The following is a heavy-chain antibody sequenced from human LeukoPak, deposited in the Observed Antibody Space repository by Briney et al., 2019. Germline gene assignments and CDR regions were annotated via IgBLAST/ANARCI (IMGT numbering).Heavy chain of an antibody. V-gene: IGHV4-34*01. CDR2: INHSGST. CDR1: GGSFSGYY. CDR3: ARETAGSVVVAAIFDY. Sequence: PSETLSLTCAVYGGSFSGYYWSWIRQPPGKGLEWIGEINHSGSTNYNPSLKSRVTISVDTSKNQFSLKLSSVTAADTAVYYCARETAGSVVVAAIFDYWGQGTLVTVSS. D-gene: IGHD2-15*01. J-gene: IGHJ4*02.